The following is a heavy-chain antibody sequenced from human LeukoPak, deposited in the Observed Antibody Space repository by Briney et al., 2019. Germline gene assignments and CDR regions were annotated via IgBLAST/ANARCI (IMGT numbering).Heavy chain of an antibody. CDR3: ARLSLHSSSWWFDY. V-gene: IGHV4-34*01. D-gene: IGHD6-13*01. CDR1: GASFSSYY. Sequence: SETLSLTCAVYGASFSSYYWSWVRQPPGKGLEWIGEINHSGSTNYNPSLKSRVTISVDTSKNQFSLKLRSVTAADTAVYYCARLSLHSSSWWFDYWGQGTLVTVSS. CDR2: INHSGST. J-gene: IGHJ4*02.